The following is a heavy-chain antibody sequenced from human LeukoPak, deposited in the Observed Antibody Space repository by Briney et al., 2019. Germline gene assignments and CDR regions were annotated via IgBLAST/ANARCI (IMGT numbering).Heavy chain of an antibody. CDR3: AGTSRYSSSWYNVGYYFDY. D-gene: IGHD6-13*01. Sequence: SETLSLTCTVSGGSISSYYWSWIRQPPGRGLEWIGYIYYSGSTNYNPSLKSRVTISVDTSKNQFSLKLSSVTAADTAVYYCAGTSRYSSSWYNVGYYFDYWGQGTLVTVSS. CDR1: GGSISSYY. CDR2: IYYSGST. V-gene: IGHV4-59*08. J-gene: IGHJ4*02.